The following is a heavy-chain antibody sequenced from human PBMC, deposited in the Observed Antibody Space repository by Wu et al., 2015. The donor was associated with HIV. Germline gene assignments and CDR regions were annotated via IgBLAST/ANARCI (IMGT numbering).Heavy chain of an antibody. CDR1: GYTFTTYG. CDR2: ISAYNGNT. CDR3: ASSPRDVWSVGLQH. J-gene: IGHJ1*01. D-gene: IGHD2-2*01. Sequence: QVQLVQSGAEVKKPGASVKVSCKASGYTFTTYGISWVRQAPGQGLEWMGWISAYNGNTNYAQKLQGRVTMTTDTSTSTAYMELRSLTSGDTAIYYCASSPRDVWSVGLQHVGPGHHSHRLL. V-gene: IGHV1-18*01.